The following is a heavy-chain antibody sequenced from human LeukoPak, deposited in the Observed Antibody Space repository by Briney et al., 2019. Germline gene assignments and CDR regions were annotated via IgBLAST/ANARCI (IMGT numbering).Heavy chain of an antibody. CDR3: AKGSVDIVHDY. CDR1: GFTFSSYA. V-gene: IGHV3-23*01. Sequence: GGSLRLSCAASGFTFSSYAMSWVRQAPGKGLEWVSAISGSGGSTYYADSVKGRFTISRDNSKNTLYLQMDSLRAEDTVVYYCAKGSVDIVHDYWGQGTLVTVSS. D-gene: IGHD5-12*01. J-gene: IGHJ4*02. CDR2: ISGSGGST.